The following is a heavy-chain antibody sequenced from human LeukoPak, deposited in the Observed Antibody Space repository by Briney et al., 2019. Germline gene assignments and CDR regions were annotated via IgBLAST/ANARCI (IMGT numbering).Heavy chain of an antibody. D-gene: IGHD2-15*01. J-gene: IGHJ6*02. CDR2: IIPIFGTA. Sequence: SVTVSCKASGYTFTNYGMNWVRQAPGQGLEWMGGIIPIFGTANYAQKFQGRVTITADESTSTAYMELSSLRSEDTAVYYCARELRVYYYGMDVWGQGTTVTVSS. CDR3: ARELRVYYYGMDV. V-gene: IGHV1-69*13. CDR1: GYTFTNYG.